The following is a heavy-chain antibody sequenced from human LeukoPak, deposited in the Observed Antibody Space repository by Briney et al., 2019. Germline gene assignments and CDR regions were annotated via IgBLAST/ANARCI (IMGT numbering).Heavy chain of an antibody. CDR3: ARDYQTEAPDY. V-gene: IGHV1-2*02. CDR2: INPNSGVT. CDR1: GYSFNDYY. J-gene: IGHJ4*02. Sequence: ASVKVSCKASGYSFNDYYMYWVRQGPGQGLEWMGWINPNSGVTDYAQKFQGRVTMTRDTSISTAYMELSRLSSDDTAVYYCARDYQTEAPDYWGQGTLVTVSS.